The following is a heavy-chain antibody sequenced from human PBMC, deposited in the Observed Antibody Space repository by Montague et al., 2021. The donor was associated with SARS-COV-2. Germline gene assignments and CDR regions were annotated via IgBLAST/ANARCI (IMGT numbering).Heavy chain of an antibody. V-gene: IGHV2-70*01. D-gene: IGHD3-9*01. CDR3: ARIPYDILTGYYSGFDY. CDR2: XDWXYYK. Sequence: PALVTPTQTFTLTCTFSGFSLSTSGMCVSWIRQPPGKALEWLALXDWXYYKYYSTSLKTRLTISKDTSKNQVVLTMTNMDPVDTATYYCARIPYDILTGYYSGFDYWGQGTLVTVSS. CDR1: GFSLSTSGMC. J-gene: IGHJ4*02.